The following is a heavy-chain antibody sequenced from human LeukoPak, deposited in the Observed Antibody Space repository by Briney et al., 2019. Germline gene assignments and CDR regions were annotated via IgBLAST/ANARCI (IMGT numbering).Heavy chain of an antibody. CDR3: ARLSNGYSSGMYNWFDP. V-gene: IGHV1-69*04. J-gene: IGHJ5*02. Sequence: SVKVSCKTPVGTFSSHAITWVRQAPGQGLEWMGRINPIVDTANYAQKFHDRVTITADRSTTTVYLVLNDLTPDDTAVYFCARLSNGYSSGMYNWFDPWGQGTLVTVSS. D-gene: IGHD5-24*01. CDR1: VGTFSSHA. CDR2: INPIVDTA.